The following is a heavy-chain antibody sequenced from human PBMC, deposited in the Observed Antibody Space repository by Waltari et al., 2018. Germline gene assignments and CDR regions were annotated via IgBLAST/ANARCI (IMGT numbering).Heavy chain of an antibody. CDR3: AKDGYIVVVVAAYDY. CDR1: GFTFSSYA. J-gene: IGHJ4*02. V-gene: IGHV3-23*04. CDR2: ISGSGGRT. Sequence: EVQLVESGGGLVQPGGSLRLSCAASGFTFSSYAMSWVRQAPGKGLEWVSAISGSGGRTYYAGSVKGRFTISRDNSKNTLYLQMNSRRAEDTAVYYCAKDGYIVVVVAAYDYWGQGTLVTVSS. D-gene: IGHD2-15*01.